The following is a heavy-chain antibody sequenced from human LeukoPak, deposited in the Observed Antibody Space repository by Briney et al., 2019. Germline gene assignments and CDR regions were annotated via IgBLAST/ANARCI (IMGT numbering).Heavy chain of an antibody. CDR1: GFTFSTYA. CDR3: VKPRGGYNMNYFDY. CDR2: ISTHGGST. J-gene: IGHJ4*02. Sequence: GGSLRLSCSASGFTFSTYAMHWVRQAPGKGLEYVSAISTHGGSTYYADSVKGRFTISRDNSKNTLYLQMSSLRAEDTAVYYCVKPRGGYNMNYFDYWGQGTLVTVSS. V-gene: IGHV3-64D*06. D-gene: IGHD5-24*01.